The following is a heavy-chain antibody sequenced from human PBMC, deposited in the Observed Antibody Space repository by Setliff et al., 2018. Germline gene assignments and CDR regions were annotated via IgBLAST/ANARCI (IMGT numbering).Heavy chain of an antibody. V-gene: IGHV4-59*11. J-gene: IGHJ4*02. CDR1: GGSISSHY. D-gene: IGHD3-10*01. CDR3: ARGKLLWFGELRAQYYFGY. CDR2: IYYSGST. Sequence: PSETLSLTCTVSGGSISSHYWSWIRQPPGKGLEWIGSIYYSGSTNYNPSLKSRVTISVDTSKNQFSLKLSSVTAADTAVYYCARGKLLWFGELRAQYYFGYWGQGTLVTVSS.